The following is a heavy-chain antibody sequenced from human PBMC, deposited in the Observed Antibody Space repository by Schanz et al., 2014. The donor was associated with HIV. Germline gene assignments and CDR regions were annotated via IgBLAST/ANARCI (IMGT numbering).Heavy chain of an antibody. J-gene: IGHJ3*01. V-gene: IGHV3-21*01. Sequence: EMQVVESGGGLVKPGGSLRLSCAASGFTLNSYDMNWVRQTPWKGLEWVSYISRDGTNTYYADSVRGRFTISRDNSKNSLYMQMNSLRAEDTALYSCVIRSCANNGCYAFDLWGQGTVVTVSS. CDR2: ISRDGTNT. CDR3: VIRSCANNGCYAFDL. D-gene: IGHD2-15*01. CDR1: GFTLNSYD.